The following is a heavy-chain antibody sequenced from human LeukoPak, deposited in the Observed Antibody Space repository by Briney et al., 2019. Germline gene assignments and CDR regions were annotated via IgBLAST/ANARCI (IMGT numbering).Heavy chain of an antibody. CDR2: IIPIFGTA. CDR3: ARGRNYDILTGYLDPYYYYYYMDV. Sequence: SVKVSCTASGGTFSSYAISWVRQAPGQGLEWMGGIIPIFGTANYAQKFQGRVTITADKSTSTAYMELSSLRSEDTAVYYCARGRNYDILTGYLDPYYYYYYMDVWGKGTTVTVSS. CDR1: GGTFSSYA. J-gene: IGHJ6*03. V-gene: IGHV1-69*06. D-gene: IGHD3-9*01.